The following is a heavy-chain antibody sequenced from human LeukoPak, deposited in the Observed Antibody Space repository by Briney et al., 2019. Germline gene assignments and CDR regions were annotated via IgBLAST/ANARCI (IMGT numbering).Heavy chain of an antibody. Sequence: GASVRVSCKASGYTFTDYYMHWVRQAPGEGLEWMGIINPTGGSTSYAQKFQGRVTMTRDTSTSTVYMELSSLRSEDTAVYYCARVLASSWYRDFDCWGQGTLVTVSS. V-gene: IGHV1-46*01. D-gene: IGHD6-13*01. CDR2: INPTGGST. CDR3: ARVLASSWYRDFDC. J-gene: IGHJ4*02. CDR1: GYTFTDYY.